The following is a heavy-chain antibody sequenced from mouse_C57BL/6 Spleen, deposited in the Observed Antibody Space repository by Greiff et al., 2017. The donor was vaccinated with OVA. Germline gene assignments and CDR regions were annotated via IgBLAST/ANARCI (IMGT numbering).Heavy chain of an antibody. D-gene: IGHD1-1*01. V-gene: IGHV1-69*01. CDR2: IDPSDSYT. J-gene: IGHJ2*01. Sequence: VQLQQPGAELVMPGASVKLSCKASGYTFTSYWMHWVKQRPGQGLEWIGEIDPSDSYTNYNQKFKGKSTLTVDKSSSTAYMQLSSLTSEDSAVYYCARRGTTDLDYWGQGTTLTVSA. CDR3: ARRGTTDLDY. CDR1: GYTFTSYW.